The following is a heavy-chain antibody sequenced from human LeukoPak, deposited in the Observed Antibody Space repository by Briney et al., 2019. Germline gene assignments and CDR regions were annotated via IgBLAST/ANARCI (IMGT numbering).Heavy chain of an antibody. CDR1: GFTVSSNY. CDR2: IYSGGST. D-gene: IGHD5-18*01. CDR3: ASEGYSYGHYYFDY. J-gene: IGHJ4*02. Sequence: GGSLRLSCAASGFTVSSNYMSWVRQAPGKGLEWVSVIYSGGSTYYAGSVKGRFTISRDNSKNTLYLQMNSLRAEDTAVYYCASEGYSYGHYYFDYWGQGTLVTVSS. V-gene: IGHV3-66*01.